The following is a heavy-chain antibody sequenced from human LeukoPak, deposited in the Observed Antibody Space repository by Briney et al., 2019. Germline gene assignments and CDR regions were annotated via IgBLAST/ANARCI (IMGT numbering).Heavy chain of an antibody. CDR3: AKVPDDFWSGYYRY. D-gene: IGHD3-3*01. V-gene: IGHV3-15*01. CDR2: IKSKSDGGTT. Sequence: PGGSLRLSCAASGFTFTNAWMTWVRQAPGKGLEWVGRIKSKSDGGTTDYAAAVKGRFTISRDDSKNTLYLQMNSLRAEDTAVYYCAKVPDDFWSGYYRYWGQGTLVTVSS. J-gene: IGHJ4*02. CDR1: GFTFTNAW.